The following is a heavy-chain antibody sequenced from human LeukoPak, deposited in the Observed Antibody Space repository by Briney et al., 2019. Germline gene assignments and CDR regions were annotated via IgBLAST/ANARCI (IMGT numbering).Heavy chain of an antibody. CDR3: ARGPMVRGAYGMDV. J-gene: IGHJ6*02. V-gene: IGHV3-74*01. D-gene: IGHD3-10*01. Sequence: GGSLRLLCAASGFTFSSSWMLWVRQAPGKGLLWVSRINTDGSSTSYADSVKGRFTISRDNAENTLYLQMNSLRAEDTAVYYCARGPMVRGAYGMDVWGQGTTVTVSS. CDR2: INTDGSST. CDR1: GFTFSSSW.